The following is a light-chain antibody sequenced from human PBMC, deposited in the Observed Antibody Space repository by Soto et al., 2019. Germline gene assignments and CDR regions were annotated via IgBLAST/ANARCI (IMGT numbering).Light chain of an antibody. CDR3: QQYNSYS. CDR1: QSISSW. V-gene: IGKV1-5*02. J-gene: IGKJ4*01. Sequence: DIQMNQSPSTLSASVGDRVTIICRASQSISSWLAWYQQKPWKAPKLLIYDASSLESGVPSRFSGSGSGTEFTLTISSLQPDDFATYYCQQYNSYSFGGGTKVDIK. CDR2: DAS.